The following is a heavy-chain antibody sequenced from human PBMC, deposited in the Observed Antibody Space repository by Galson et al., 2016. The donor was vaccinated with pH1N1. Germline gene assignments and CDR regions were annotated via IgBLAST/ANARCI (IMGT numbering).Heavy chain of an antibody. CDR1: GDSINRTY. V-gene: IGHV4-59*01. D-gene: IGHD2-21*02. CDR3: ARGGGDLDS. Sequence: ETLSLTCTVSGDSINRTYWSWIRQPPGKGLEWIGYIYYSRTTSYNPSLKSRITISVDSSQGQFSLKLTSVTAADTAVYYCARGGGDLDSWGQGTLVTVSS. CDR2: IYYSRTT. J-gene: IGHJ4*02.